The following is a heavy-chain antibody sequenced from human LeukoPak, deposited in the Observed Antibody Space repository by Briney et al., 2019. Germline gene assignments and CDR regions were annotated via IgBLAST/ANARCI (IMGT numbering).Heavy chain of an antibody. CDR1: GYTFTSYA. CDR2: INTNTGNP. Sequence: ASVKVSCKASGYTFTSYAMNWVRQAPGQGLEWMGWINTNTGNPTYAQGFTGRFVFSLDTSVSTAYLQISSLKAEDTAVYYCAKDPSVYYGDYIIRWGQGTLVIVSS. CDR3: AKDPSVYYGDYIIR. J-gene: IGHJ4*02. D-gene: IGHD4-17*01. V-gene: IGHV7-4-1*02.